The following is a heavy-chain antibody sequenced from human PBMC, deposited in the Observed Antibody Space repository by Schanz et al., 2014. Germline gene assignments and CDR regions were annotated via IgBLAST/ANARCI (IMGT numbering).Heavy chain of an antibody. CDR1: GYTFTDYP. Sequence: QVQLVQSGAEVKKPGASVKVSCKTSGYTFTDYPINWVRQAPGRRLEWMGWINTASGNTRYSEAFQGRVTVTRDTSAATAYMELRSLRSDDTAVYYCARGGDSSGWYDRDIAHFDYWGQGTLVTVSS. CDR3: ARGGDSSGWYDRDIAHFDY. J-gene: IGHJ4*02. D-gene: IGHD6-19*01. V-gene: IGHV1-3*03. CDR2: INTASGNT.